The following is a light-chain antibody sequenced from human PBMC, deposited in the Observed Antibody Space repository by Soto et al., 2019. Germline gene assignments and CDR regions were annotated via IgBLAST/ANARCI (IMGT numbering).Light chain of an antibody. CDR2: HAS. Sequence: EIVLTQSPGTLSLSPGERATLSCRASQTISFNSLAWYQQKPGQAPRLLIYHASTRATGIPDRFSGSGSATDFTLTISRLEPEDFAVYYCQSYGSSSMYTFGQGTNLEIK. CDR1: QTISFNS. J-gene: IGKJ2*01. V-gene: IGKV3-20*01. CDR3: QSYGSSSMYT.